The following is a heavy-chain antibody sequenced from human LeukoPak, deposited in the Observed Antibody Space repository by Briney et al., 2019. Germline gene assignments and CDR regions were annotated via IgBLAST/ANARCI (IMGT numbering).Heavy chain of an antibody. D-gene: IGHD4-11*01. J-gene: IGHJ6*02. CDR1: GDSISSYY. V-gene: IGHV4-59*01. Sequence: SETLSLTCTASGDSISSYYWSWVRQPPGKGLEWIGYIYNSETTKYNPSLESRVTISEDKSKNQFSLMLTSVTAADTAVYYCARVVYSHYWPEGMDVWGQGTTVTVSS. CDR2: IYNSETT. CDR3: ARVVYSHYWPEGMDV.